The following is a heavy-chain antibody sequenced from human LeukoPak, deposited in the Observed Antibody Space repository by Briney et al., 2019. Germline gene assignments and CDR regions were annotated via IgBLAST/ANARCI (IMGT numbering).Heavy chain of an antibody. Sequence: GESLEISCKGSGYSFTSYWIGWVRQMPGKGLEWMGIIYPGDSDTRYSPSFQGQVTISADKSISTAHLQWSSLKASDTAMYYCARLGTTGTTYYYYYYMDVWGKGTTVTVSS. CDR3: ARLGTTGTTYYYYYYMDV. V-gene: IGHV5-51*01. D-gene: IGHD1-1*01. J-gene: IGHJ6*03. CDR2: IYPGDSDT. CDR1: GYSFTSYW.